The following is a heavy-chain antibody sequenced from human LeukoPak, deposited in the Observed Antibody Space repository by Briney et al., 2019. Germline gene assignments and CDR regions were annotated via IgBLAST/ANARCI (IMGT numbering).Heavy chain of an antibody. Sequence: SETLSLTCTVYGGSFSGYYWSWIRQPPGKGLEWIGEINHSGSTNYNPSLKSRVTLSVDTSKNQFSLKLSSVTAADTAVYYCAGGVAKAFGYWGQVTMVTVSS. D-gene: IGHD3-16*01. CDR2: INHSGST. V-gene: IGHV4-34*01. J-gene: IGHJ4*02. CDR1: GGSFSGYY. CDR3: AGGVAKAFGY.